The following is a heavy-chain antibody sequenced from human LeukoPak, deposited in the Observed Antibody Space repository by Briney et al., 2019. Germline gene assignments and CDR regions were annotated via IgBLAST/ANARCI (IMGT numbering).Heavy chain of an antibody. CDR2: IYYSGTP. J-gene: IGHJ4*02. CDR3: ARHNSGTDYQFDY. V-gene: IGHV4-39*01. Sequence: SETLSLTCTVSGGSISSSSYYWDWVRQPPGKGLEWIGSIYYSGTPYYNPSLQGRVMIFVDTSKNQFSLRLYSVTAADTAVYYCARHNSGTDYQFDYWGQGTLVTVSS. CDR1: GGSISSSSYY. D-gene: IGHD1-26*01.